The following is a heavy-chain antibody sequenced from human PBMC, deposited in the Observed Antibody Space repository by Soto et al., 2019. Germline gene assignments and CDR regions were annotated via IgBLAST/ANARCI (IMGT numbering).Heavy chain of an antibody. V-gene: IGHV3-23*01. CDR3: ARWSGFGDL. J-gene: IGHJ4*02. D-gene: IGHD3-10*01. Sequence: EVRLLVSGGGLVQPGGSLRLSCAASGFIFSDYSMAWVRQTPEKGLEWVSGMSISGEKTFYADSVNGRFTVSRDSSKNTVYLQMNSLRVEDTAVYYCARWSGFGDLWGQGTLVTVSS. CDR1: GFIFSDYS. CDR2: MSISGEKT.